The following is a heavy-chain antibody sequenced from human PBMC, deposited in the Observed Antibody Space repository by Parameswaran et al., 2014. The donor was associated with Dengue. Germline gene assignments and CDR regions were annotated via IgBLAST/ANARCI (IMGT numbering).Heavy chain of an antibody. Sequence: RWIRQPPGKGLEWVSAINSFGTNKYYADSVKGRFTISRDNSRSTVSLEMNSLRAEDTALYYCARDHGDPNFDWLTYLDYWGQGSLVTVSS. D-gene: IGHD3-9*01. V-gene: IGHV3-23*01. CDR2: INSFGTNK. CDR3: ARDHGDPNFDWLTYLDY. J-gene: IGHJ4*02.